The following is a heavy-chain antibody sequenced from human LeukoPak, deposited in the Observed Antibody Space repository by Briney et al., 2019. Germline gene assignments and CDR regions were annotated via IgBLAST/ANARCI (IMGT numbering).Heavy chain of an antibody. J-gene: IGHJ4*02. Sequence: SETLSLTCGVSGYSITSGYYWAWIRQPPGKGLEWIGNIYYSGSTYYNPSLKSRVTISVDTSKNQFSLKLSSVTAADTAVYYCARRYSNYFFDYWGQGNLVTVSS. CDR2: IYYSGST. D-gene: IGHD4-11*01. V-gene: IGHV4-38-2*01. CDR1: GYSITSGYY. CDR3: ARRYSNYFFDY.